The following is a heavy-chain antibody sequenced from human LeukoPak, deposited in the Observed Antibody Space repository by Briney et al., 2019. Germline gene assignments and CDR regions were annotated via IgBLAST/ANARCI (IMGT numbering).Heavy chain of an antibody. J-gene: IGHJ4*02. CDR2: ISSDGSRT. Sequence: GGSLRLSCAASGFTFSSYSVHWVRQAPGKGPESVSAISSDGSRTYYANSVKGRFTISRDNSKNTLYLQMGSLRPEDMAVYYCARERQGGYEYWGQGTLVTVSS. CDR3: ARERQGGYEY. D-gene: IGHD3-3*01. V-gene: IGHV3-64*01. CDR1: GFTFSSYS.